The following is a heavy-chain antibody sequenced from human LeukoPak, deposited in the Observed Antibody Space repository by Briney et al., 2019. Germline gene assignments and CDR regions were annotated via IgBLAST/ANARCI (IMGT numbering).Heavy chain of an antibody. CDR2: ISSSSSYI. V-gene: IGHV3-21*01. Sequence: GGSLRLSCAASGFTFSSYSMNWVRQAPGKGLEWVSSISSSSSYIYYADSVKGRFTISRDNAKNSLYLQMNSLRAEDTAVYYCARVRSSGRLVDYWGQGTLVTVSS. D-gene: IGHD6-19*01. CDR3: ARVRSSGRLVDY. CDR1: GFTFSSYS. J-gene: IGHJ4*02.